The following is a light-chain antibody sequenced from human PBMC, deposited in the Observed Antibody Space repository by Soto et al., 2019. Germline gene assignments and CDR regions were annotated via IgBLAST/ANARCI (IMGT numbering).Light chain of an antibody. J-gene: IGKJ5*01. CDR1: QGVSNY. V-gene: IGKV3-11*01. CDR2: DAS. CDR3: QQRSDWPPT. Sequence: ENVLTQSPATLSLSPGDTATLSCRATQGVSNYLAWYQQKLGQAPRLLIYDASKRATGIPARFSGSGSGTDFTLTISSLEPEDFAVYFCQQRSDWPPTFGQGTRLEIK.